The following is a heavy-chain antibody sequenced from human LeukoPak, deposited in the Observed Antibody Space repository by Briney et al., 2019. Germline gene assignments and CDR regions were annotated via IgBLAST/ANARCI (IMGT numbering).Heavy chain of an antibody. Sequence: GESLKISCKGSGYIFTNYWIGWVRQMPVKGLEWMGIIYPGDSDTRYSPSFQGQVTISADKSISTAYLQWSSLKASDTAMYYCARGEYGSGSFDYYYYYMDVWGKGTTVTVSS. D-gene: IGHD3-10*01. CDR3: ARGEYGSGSFDYYYYYMDV. CDR2: IYPGDSDT. CDR1: GYIFTNYW. J-gene: IGHJ6*03. V-gene: IGHV5-51*01.